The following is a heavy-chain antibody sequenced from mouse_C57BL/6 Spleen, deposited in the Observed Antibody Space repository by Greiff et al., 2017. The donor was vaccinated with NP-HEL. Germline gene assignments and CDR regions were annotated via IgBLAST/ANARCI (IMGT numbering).Heavy chain of an antibody. CDR2: IDPSDSYT. D-gene: IGHD4-1*01. V-gene: IGHV1-69*01. J-gene: IGHJ2*01. Sequence: VQLQQPGAELVMPGASVKLSCKASGYTFTSYWMHWVKQRPGQGLEWIGEIDPSDSYTNYNQKFKGKSTLTVDKSSSTAYMQLSSLTSEDSAVYYCARRGDWDRVDYWGQGTTLTVSS. CDR1: GYTFTSYW. CDR3: ARRGDWDRVDY.